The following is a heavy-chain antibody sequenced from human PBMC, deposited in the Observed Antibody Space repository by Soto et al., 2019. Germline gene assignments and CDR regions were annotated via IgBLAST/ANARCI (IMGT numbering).Heavy chain of an antibody. V-gene: IGHV3-48*03. J-gene: IGHJ4*02. CDR2: ISLSGSTI. CDR1: GFAFSNYG. D-gene: IGHD3-3*02. Sequence: GGFLRISCAASGFAFSNYGMNWVRKSPGKGLEWVSYISLSGSTIYYADSVKGRFTISRDDAKNSLYLQMDSLRADDTAVYYCARESFSASPNFFDYWGQGTLVTVSS. CDR3: ARESFSASPNFFDY.